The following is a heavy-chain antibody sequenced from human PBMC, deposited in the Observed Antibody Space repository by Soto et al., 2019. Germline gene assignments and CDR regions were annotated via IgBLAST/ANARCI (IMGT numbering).Heavy chain of an antibody. CDR1: GYTFTGYY. V-gene: IGHV1-2*02. Sequence: ASVKVSCKASGYTFTGYYVHWVRQAPGQGLEWMGWINPNSGDTYLAQRFQGRVTMNRDTSIGTAYMEMRGLKSDDTAEYYCANGAATVADGTRVYLYNAMDVWGQGTTVTLSS. CDR2: INPNSGDT. D-gene: IGHD6-25*01. CDR3: ANGAATVADGTRVYLYNAMDV. J-gene: IGHJ6*02.